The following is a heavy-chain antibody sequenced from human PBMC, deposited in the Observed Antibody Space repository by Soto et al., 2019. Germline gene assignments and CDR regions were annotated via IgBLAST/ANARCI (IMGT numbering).Heavy chain of an antibody. V-gene: IGHV3-53*04. Sequence: PGGSLRLSCAASGFTVSSNYMSWVRQAPGKGLEWVSVIYSGGRTYYADSVKGRFTISRHNSKNTLYLQMNSLRAEDTAVYYCARDTIAVAGANYYYYGMDVWGQGTTVTVSS. CDR1: GFTVSSNY. CDR2: IYSGGRT. D-gene: IGHD6-19*01. J-gene: IGHJ6*02. CDR3: ARDTIAVAGANYYYYGMDV.